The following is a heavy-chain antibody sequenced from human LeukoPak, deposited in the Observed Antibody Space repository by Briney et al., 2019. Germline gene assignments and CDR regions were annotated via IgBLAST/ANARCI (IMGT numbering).Heavy chain of an antibody. CDR2: ISHRGST. D-gene: IGHD3-9*01. CDR1: GGTFSGYY. CDR3: AREGVYYDILTTYYRPYYFDF. V-gene: IGHV4-34*01. J-gene: IGHJ4*02. Sequence: SETLSLTCAVYGGTFSGYYWSWIRQPPGKGLEGIWEISHRGSTNYNPSLKSRVTMSLDTSKTQFSLKLSSVTAADTAVYYCAREGVYYDILTTYYRPYYFDFWGQGTLVTVSS.